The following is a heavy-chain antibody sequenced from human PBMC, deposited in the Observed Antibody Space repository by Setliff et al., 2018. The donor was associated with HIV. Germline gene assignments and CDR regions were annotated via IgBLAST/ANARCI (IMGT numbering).Heavy chain of an antibody. D-gene: IGHD3-9*01. Sequence: ASVKVSCKASGYTFTGYYMHWVRQAPGQGLEWMGWINPNNGGTNYAQKFQGRVTMTTETSTSTAYMELRSLRSDDTAVYYCARDLRGYNNWFDPWGQGTLVTVSS. CDR1: GYTFTGYY. V-gene: IGHV1-2*02. CDR3: ARDLRGYNNWFDP. J-gene: IGHJ5*02. CDR2: INPNNGGT.